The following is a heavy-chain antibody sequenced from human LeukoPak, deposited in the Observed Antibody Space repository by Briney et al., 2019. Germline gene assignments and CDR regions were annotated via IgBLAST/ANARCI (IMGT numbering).Heavy chain of an antibody. CDR1: GGSISSSYW. V-gene: IGHV4-4*02. CDR3: AHISSSWPDY. J-gene: IGHJ4*02. CDR2: IYHSGST. Sequence: PSETLSLTCAVSGGSISSSYWWSWVRQPPGKGLEWIGEIYHSGSTNYNPSLKSRVTVSVDKSKNQFSLKLGSVTAADTAVYYCAHISSSWPDYWGQGTLVTVSS. D-gene: IGHD6-13*01.